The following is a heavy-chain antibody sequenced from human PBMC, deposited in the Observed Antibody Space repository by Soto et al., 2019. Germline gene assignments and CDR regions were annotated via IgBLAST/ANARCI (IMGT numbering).Heavy chain of an antibody. D-gene: IGHD2-8*01. V-gene: IGHV1-18*01. J-gene: IGHJ6*02. Sequence: QGQLVKSGAEVKKPGASVKVSCKASGYTFTKYGISWVRQAPGQGLEWMGWISGYNGDTKYAQKFQGRVTMTIDTSTTTAFMELRSLTSDDTAVYYCAKNGQPPYYYYGLDVWGQGTTVTVSS. CDR2: ISGYNGDT. CDR1: GYTFTKYG. CDR3: AKNGQPPYYYYGLDV.